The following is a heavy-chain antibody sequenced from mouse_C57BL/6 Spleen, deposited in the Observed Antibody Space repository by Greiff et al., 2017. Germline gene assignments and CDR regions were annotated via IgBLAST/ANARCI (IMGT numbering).Heavy chain of an antibody. V-gene: IGHV3-1*01. CDR1: GYSITSGYD. CDR2: ISYSGST. J-gene: IGHJ2*01. Sequence: EVQLQESGPGMVKPSQSLSLTCTVTGYSITSGYDWHWIRHFPGNKLEWMGYISYSGSTNYNPSLKSRISITHDTSKNHFFLKLNSVTTEDTATYYCARGGTTVVALYYFDYWGQGTTLTVSS. CDR3: ARGGTTVVALYYFDY. D-gene: IGHD1-1*01.